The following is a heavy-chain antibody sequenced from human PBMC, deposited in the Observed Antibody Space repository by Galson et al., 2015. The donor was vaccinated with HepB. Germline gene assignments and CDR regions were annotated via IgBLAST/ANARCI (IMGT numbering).Heavy chain of an antibody. V-gene: IGHV1-18*04. CDR3: ARGPRGGDYVGALVYGMDV. Sequence: SVKVSCKASGYTFTSYGISWVRQAPGQGLEWMGWISAYNGNTNYAQKLQGRVTMTTDTSTSTAYMVLRSLRSDDTAVYYCARGPRGGDYVGALVYGMDVWGQGTTVTVSS. D-gene: IGHD4-17*01. J-gene: IGHJ6*02. CDR2: ISAYNGNT. CDR1: GYTFTSYG.